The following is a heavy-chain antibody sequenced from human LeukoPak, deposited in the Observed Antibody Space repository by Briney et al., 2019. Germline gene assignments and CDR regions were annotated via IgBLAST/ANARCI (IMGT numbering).Heavy chain of an antibody. CDR3: ARADGIGYDFWSGYYQNWFDP. V-gene: IGHV1-2*02. D-gene: IGHD3-3*01. CDR1: GYTFTGYY. Sequence: ASVKVSCKASGYTFTGYYMHWVRQAPGQGLKWMGWINPNSGGTNYAQKFQGRVTATRDTSISTAYMELSRLRSDDIAVYYCARADGIGYDFWSGYYQNWFDPWGQGTLVTVSS. CDR2: INPNSGGT. J-gene: IGHJ5*02.